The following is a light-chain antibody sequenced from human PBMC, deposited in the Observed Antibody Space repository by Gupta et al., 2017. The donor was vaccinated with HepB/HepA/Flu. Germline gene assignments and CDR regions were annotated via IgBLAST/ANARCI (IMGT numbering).Light chain of an antibody. V-gene: IGLV2-14*01. J-gene: IGLJ2*01. CDR1: SSDVGGYNY. CDR2: DVS. Sequence: QSALTQPASVSGSPGQSITISCTGTSSDVGGYNYVSWYQQHPGKAPKLMIYDVSNRPSGVSNRFSGSKAGNTDSLTTSGLQAEDEADDYCTSYTSSSTLVFGGGTKLTVL. CDR3: TSYTSSSTLV.